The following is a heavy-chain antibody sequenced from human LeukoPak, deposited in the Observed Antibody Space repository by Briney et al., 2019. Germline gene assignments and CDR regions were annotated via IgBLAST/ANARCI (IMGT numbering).Heavy chain of an antibody. CDR3: ARSQGYSYGSSY. CDR1: GGTFNNFA. D-gene: IGHD5-18*01. J-gene: IGHJ4*02. Sequence: ASVKVSCKASGGTFNNFAISWVRQAPGQGLEWVGGIIPMSGTTNYAQKFQGRVTITADESTRTAYMELSSLRSADTAVYYCARSQGYSYGSSYWGQGTLVTVSS. V-gene: IGHV1-69*13. CDR2: IIPMSGTT.